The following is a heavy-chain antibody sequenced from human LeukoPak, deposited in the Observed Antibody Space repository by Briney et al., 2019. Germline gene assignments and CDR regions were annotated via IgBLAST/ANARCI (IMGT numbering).Heavy chain of an antibody. V-gene: IGHV1-69*05. CDR2: IIPIFGTA. J-gene: IGHJ4*02. CDR3: ARDLTHDSSGDLDY. D-gene: IGHD3-22*01. Sequence: SVKVSCKASGGTFRSYAISWVRQAPGQGLEWMGGIIPIFGTANYAQKFQGRVTMTRDTSISTAYMELSRLRSDDTAVYYCARDLTHDSSGDLDYWGQGTLVTVSS. CDR1: GGTFRSYA.